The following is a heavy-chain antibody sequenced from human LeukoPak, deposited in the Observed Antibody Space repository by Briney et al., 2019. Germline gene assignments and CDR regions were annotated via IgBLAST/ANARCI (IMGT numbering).Heavy chain of an antibody. CDR1: GGSISSGGYS. D-gene: IGHD3-10*01. CDR2: IYHSGST. Sequence: PSQTLSLTCAVSGGSISSGGYSWSWIRQPPGKGLEWIGYIYHSGSTYYNPSLKSRVTISVDRSKNQFSLKLSSVTGADTAVYYCARVEVRGPQSLGWFDPWGQGTLVTVSS. CDR3: ARVEVRGPQSLGWFDP. V-gene: IGHV4-30-2*01. J-gene: IGHJ5*02.